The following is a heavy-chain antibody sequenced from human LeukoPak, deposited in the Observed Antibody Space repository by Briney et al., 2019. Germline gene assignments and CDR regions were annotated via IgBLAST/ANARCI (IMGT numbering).Heavy chain of an antibody. V-gene: IGHV1-69*04. CDR1: GCTFSSYA. CDR2: IIPILGIA. D-gene: IGHD3-16*02. CDR3: ARIEHDYVWGSYRYDLPTVAFDI. Sequence: ASVKVSFKASGCTFSSYAISWVRQAPGQGLEWMGRIIPILGIANYAQKFHGRVTITADKSTSTAYMELSSLRSEDTAVYYCARIEHDYVWGSYRYDLPTVAFDIWGQGTMVTVYS. J-gene: IGHJ3*02.